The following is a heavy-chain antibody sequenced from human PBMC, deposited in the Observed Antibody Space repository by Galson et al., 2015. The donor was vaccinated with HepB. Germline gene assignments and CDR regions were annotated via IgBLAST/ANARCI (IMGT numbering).Heavy chain of an antibody. CDR2: INPNSGGT. CDR1: GYTFTGYY. Sequence: SVKVSCKASGYTFTGYYMHWVRQAPGQGLEWMGRINPNSGGTNYAQKFQGRVTMTRDTSISTAYMELSRLRSDDTAVYYCARSIAAGGGRVLDYWGQGTLVTVSS. D-gene: IGHD6-13*01. CDR3: ARSIAAGGGRVLDY. V-gene: IGHV1-2*06. J-gene: IGHJ4*02.